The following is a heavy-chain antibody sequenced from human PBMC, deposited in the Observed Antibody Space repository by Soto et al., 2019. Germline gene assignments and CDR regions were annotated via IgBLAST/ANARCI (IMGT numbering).Heavy chain of an antibody. J-gene: IGHJ6*02. D-gene: IGHD3-10*01. V-gene: IGHV4-30-4*01. CDR3: ARDGGPLYYGMDF. Sequence: QVQLQESGPGLVKPSQTLSLTCTVSGDSIKRDDYYWSWIRQPPGKGLEWIGYVFYSGTTYYNPSLKSRLIISLDTSKNQFSLNLTSVTAADTAVYYCARDGGPLYYGMDFWGQGTTVTVSS. CDR2: VFYSGTT. CDR1: GDSIKRDDYY.